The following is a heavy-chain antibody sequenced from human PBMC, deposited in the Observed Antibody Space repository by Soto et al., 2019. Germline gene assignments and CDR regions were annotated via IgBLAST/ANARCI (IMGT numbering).Heavy chain of an antibody. J-gene: IGHJ5*02. V-gene: IGHV1-69*13. CDR2: IIPIFGTA. CDR3: ASRYFDWLLSGWFDP. D-gene: IGHD3-9*01. Sequence: GASVKVSCKASGGTFSSYAISWVRQAPGQGLEWMGGIIPIFGTANYAQKFQGRVTITADESTSTAYMELSSLGSEDTAVYYCASRYFDWLLSGWFDPWGQGTLVTVSS. CDR1: GGTFSSYA.